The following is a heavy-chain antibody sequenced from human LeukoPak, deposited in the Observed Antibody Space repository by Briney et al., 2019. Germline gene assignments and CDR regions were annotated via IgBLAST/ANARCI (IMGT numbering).Heavy chain of an antibody. Sequence: GGSLRLSCAASGFSFSDNFVGWMRQAPGKGPEWVSYISSHGDTIHYSDAVKGRFSISRDNSKRSLYLQMNRLRIDDTAVYYCARGGYGWTFNQWGQGTLVSVSS. CDR1: GFSFSDNF. D-gene: IGHD2/OR15-2a*01. CDR3: ARGGYGWTFNQ. V-gene: IGHV3-11*01. J-gene: IGHJ4*02. CDR2: ISSHGDTI.